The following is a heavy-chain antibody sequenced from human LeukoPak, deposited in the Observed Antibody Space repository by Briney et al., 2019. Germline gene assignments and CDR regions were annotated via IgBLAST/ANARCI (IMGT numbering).Heavy chain of an antibody. CDR1: GFTFSYYD. D-gene: IGHD6-13*01. J-gene: IGHJ4*02. CDR3: ARLIGLTIAAAAADY. V-gene: IGHV3-21*01. CDR2: MTTTSSYK. Sequence: PRRSLTLSCAASGFTFSYYDMSWVRPAPGKGLEWVSSMTTTSSYKSYADSVKGPFTISRDNAKNSLYLQMNSLRAEETALYYCARLIGLTIAAAAADYWGQGALVTVSS.